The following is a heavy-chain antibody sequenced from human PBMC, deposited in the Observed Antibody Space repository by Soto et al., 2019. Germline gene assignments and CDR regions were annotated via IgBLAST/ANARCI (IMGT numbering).Heavy chain of an antibody. Sequence: SETLSLTCTVSGGSISSYYWSWIRQPPGKGLEWIGYIYYSGSTNYNPSLKSRVTISVDTSKNQFSLRLSSVTAADTAVYYCARLPDYSNYGGYYYHYYMDVWGKGTXVTVSS. J-gene: IGHJ6*03. CDR3: ARLPDYSNYGGYYYHYYMDV. CDR1: GGSISSYY. V-gene: IGHV4-59*08. CDR2: IYYSGST. D-gene: IGHD4-4*01.